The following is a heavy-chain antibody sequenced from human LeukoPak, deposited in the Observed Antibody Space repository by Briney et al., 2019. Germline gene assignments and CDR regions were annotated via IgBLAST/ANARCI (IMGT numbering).Heavy chain of an antibody. CDR2: IKTDGSDE. V-gene: IGHV3-7*04. J-gene: IGHJ4*02. CDR1: GFTFSSYW. CDR3: ARENFQY. Sequence: GGSLRLSCEASGFTFSSYWLNWFRQAPGKGLEWVANIKTDGSDEYYVDSVKGRFTISRDNAENSLYLQMNSLRAEDTAVYYCARENFQYWAQGTLVTVSS.